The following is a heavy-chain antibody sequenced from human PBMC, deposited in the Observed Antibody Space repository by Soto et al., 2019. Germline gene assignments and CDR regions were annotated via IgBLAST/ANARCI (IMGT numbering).Heavy chain of an antibody. D-gene: IGHD3-22*01. CDR2: IYWNDDK. CDR3: AHREDSSGTLGAFDI. CDR1: GFSLITSGVG. V-gene: IGHV2-5*01. J-gene: IGHJ3*02. Sequence: SGPTPVNPTQTLTLTCTFSGFSLITSGVGVGWIRQPPGKALEWLALIYWNDDKRYSPSLKSRLTITKDTSKNQVVLTMTNMDPVDTATYYCAHREDSSGTLGAFDIWDQGTMVTVSS.